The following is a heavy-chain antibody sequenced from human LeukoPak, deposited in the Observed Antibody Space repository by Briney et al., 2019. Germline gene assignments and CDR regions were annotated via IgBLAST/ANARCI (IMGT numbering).Heavy chain of an antibody. CDR2: INIGGTNT. CDR3: ATDGAGFDT. Sequence: KPGESLRLSCVVSGFTFSNAWMSWIRQAPGKGLEWLSYINIGGTNTHYADSVKGRFTISRDNAKKSLYLEMNNLRAEDTAVYYCATDGAGFDTWGQGVLVTVSS. CDR1: GFTFSNAW. J-gene: IGHJ5*02. V-gene: IGHV3-11*01.